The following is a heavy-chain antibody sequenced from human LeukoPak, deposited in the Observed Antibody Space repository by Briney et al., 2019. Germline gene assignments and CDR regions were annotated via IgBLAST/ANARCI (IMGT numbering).Heavy chain of an antibody. J-gene: IGHJ4*02. D-gene: IGHD2-21*02. Sequence: PGGSLRLSCAASGFTFSSYWMSWVRQAPGKGLEWVANIKQDGSEKYYVDSVKGRFTISRDNAKNSLYLQMNSLRAEDTAMYYCARDTDYCGGDCYSDYWGQGTLVTVSS. V-gene: IGHV3-7*01. CDR3: ARDTDYCGGDCYSDY. CDR2: IKQDGSEK. CDR1: GFTFSSYW.